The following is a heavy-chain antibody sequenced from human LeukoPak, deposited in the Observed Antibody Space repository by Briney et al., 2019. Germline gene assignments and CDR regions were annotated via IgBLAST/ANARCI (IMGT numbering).Heavy chain of an antibody. CDR1: GGSISSYY. CDR2: IYYSGST. D-gene: IGHD6-19*01. J-gene: IGHJ4*02. Sequence: PSETLSLTCTVSGGSISSYYWSWVRQPPGKGLEWIGYIYYSGSTNYNPSLKSRVTISVATSKNQFSLKLSSVTAADTAVYYCARDRAVAGYFDYWGQGTLVTVSS. CDR3: ARDRAVAGYFDY. V-gene: IGHV4-59*01.